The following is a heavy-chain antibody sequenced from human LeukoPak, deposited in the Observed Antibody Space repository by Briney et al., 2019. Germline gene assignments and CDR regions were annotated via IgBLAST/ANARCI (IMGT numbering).Heavy chain of an antibody. Sequence: GGSLRLSCAASGFTFSSYAMHWVRQAPGKGLEYVSAISSNGGSTYYANSVKGRFTISRDNSKNTLYLQMGSLRAEDMAVYYCARMGSSGLYYYYYMDVWGKGTTVTVSS. V-gene: IGHV3-64*01. CDR1: GFTFSSYA. CDR3: ARMGSSGLYYYYYMDV. CDR2: ISSNGGST. D-gene: IGHD6-6*01. J-gene: IGHJ6*03.